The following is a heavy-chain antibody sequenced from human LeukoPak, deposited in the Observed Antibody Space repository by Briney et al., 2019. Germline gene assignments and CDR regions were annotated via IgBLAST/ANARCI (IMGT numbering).Heavy chain of an antibody. CDR2: ISFSGDTT. D-gene: IGHD3-10*01. V-gene: IGHV3-23*01. J-gene: IGHJ4*02. Sequence: GGSLRLSCAASGFTFSSYAMSWVRQAPGKGLEWVSAISFSGDTTFYADSVKGRFTISRDNSRNTLYLQMNSLRAEDTALYYCAKVGYYGSGNYFPFDSWGQGTLVTVSS. CDR1: GFTFSSYA. CDR3: AKVGYYGSGNYFPFDS.